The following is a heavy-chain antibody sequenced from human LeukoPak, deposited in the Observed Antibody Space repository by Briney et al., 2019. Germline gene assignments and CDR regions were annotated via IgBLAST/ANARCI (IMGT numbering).Heavy chain of an antibody. CDR1: GDSISSTSYY. CDR3: ARLSQYYDPHLFDY. Sequence: PSEALSLTCIVSGDSISSTSYYWAWIRQPPGKGLEWIGMIFYSGSAYYTPSLRGRVTLSVDTSRNQFSLNLISVTAADTGVYFCARLSQYYDPHLFDYWGQGTLVTVSS. CDR2: IFYSGSA. J-gene: IGHJ4*02. D-gene: IGHD3-3*01. V-gene: IGHV4-39*01.